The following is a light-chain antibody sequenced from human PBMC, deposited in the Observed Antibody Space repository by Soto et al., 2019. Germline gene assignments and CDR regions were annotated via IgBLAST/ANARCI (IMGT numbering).Light chain of an antibody. Sequence: DIVMTQSPDSLAVSLGERATINCKSSQSVLSSSNNKNYLAWYQQKPGQPPKLLFYWASTREYGVPDRFSGSGSGTDFTLTIIGLQAEDVAVYCCQQYYSLATFGGGTKVEIK. V-gene: IGKV4-1*01. CDR3: QQYYSLAT. J-gene: IGKJ4*01. CDR1: QSVLSSSNNKNY. CDR2: WAS.